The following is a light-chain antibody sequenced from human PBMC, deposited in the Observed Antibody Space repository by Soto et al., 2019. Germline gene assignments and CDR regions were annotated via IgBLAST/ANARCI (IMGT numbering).Light chain of an antibody. V-gene: IGKV3-20*01. Sequence: VVWTHSPGPLSLSPGERATLSCRASQNVRSNYLAWYQQKPGQAPRLLIYGASSRATGIPDRFSGSGSGTDFTLTISRLEPEDFAVYYCQQYVSSPRTFGQGAKVDI. CDR2: GAS. CDR1: QNVRSNY. CDR3: QQYVSSPRT. J-gene: IGKJ1*01.